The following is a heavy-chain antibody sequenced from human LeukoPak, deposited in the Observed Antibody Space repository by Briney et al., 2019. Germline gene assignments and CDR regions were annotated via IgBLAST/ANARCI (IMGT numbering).Heavy chain of an antibody. J-gene: IGHJ4*02. D-gene: IGHD6-19*01. V-gene: IGHV3-11*04. CDR3: ARGRWLALGL. Sequence: GGSLRLSCAASGFTFSDYYMSWIRPAPGKGLEWVSYISSSGSDVDYADSAEGRFTISRDNAKKSLYLQMNSLRAEDTAVYYCARGRWLALGLWGQGTLVTVSS. CDR2: ISSSGSDV. CDR1: GFTFSDYY.